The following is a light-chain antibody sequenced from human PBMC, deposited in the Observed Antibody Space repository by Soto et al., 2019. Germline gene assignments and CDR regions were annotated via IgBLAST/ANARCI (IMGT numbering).Light chain of an antibody. CDR1: QSISSY. CDR2: GSS. J-gene: IGKJ5*01. V-gene: IGKV1-13*02. CDR3: QQLNSYPIT. Sequence: IQMTQSPASLSVSPGEIVTISCRASQSISSYLDWYQQKPGKAPKLLIYGSSIRATGVPARFSGTGSGTEFTLTISSLQPDDFATYYCQQLNSYPITFGQGTRLEIK.